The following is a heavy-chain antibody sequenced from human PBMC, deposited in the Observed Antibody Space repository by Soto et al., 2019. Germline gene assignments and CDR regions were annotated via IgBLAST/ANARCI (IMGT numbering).Heavy chain of an antibody. J-gene: IGHJ3*02. Sequence: SETLSLTCTVSGGSISSYYWSWIRQPPGKGLEWIGYNYYSGSTNYNPSLKSRVTISVDTSKNQFSLRLTSVTAADTAVYYCARHTDCGSGSSCLGSDNMDTDAFDIWGQGTMVTVSS. D-gene: IGHD3-10*01. CDR1: GGSISSYY. V-gene: IGHV4-59*08. CDR3: ARHTDCGSGSSCLGSDNMDTDAFDI. CDR2: NYYSGST.